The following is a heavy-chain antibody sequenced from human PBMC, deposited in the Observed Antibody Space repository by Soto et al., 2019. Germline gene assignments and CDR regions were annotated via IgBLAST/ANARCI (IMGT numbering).Heavy chain of an antibody. CDR1: GFTFSTYA. J-gene: IGHJ4*02. CDR2: ISYDGYNK. CDR3: ARSFTTIVTLLPFDY. V-gene: IGHV3-30-3*01. D-gene: IGHD3-22*01. Sequence: GGSLRLSCAASGFTFSTYAMHWVRQAPGKGLEWVAVISYDGYNKYYADSVKGRFTISRDNSKNTLHLQMNSLGPEDTAVYWRARSFTTIVTLLPFDYWGQGTLVTVSS.